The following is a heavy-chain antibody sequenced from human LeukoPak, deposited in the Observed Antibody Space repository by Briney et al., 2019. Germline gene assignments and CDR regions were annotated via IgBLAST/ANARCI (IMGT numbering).Heavy chain of an antibody. V-gene: IGHV3-21*01. CDR2: ISSSSSYI. J-gene: IGHJ3*02. CDR1: GFSFSSYS. Sequence: PGGSLRLSCAASGFSFSSYSMNWVRQAPGKGLEWVSSISSSSSYIYYADSVKGRFTIPRDNAKNSLYLQMNSLRAEDTAVYYCARESYDAFDIWGQGTMVTVSS. CDR3: ARESYDAFDI.